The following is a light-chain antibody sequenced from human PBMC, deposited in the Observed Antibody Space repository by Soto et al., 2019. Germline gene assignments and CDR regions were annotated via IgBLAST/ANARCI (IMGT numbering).Light chain of an antibody. CDR2: DAS. CDR3: LQYENYWT. J-gene: IGKJ1*01. Sequence: DIQMTQSPSTLSASVGDRVTITCRASQSISSWLAWYQQKPGKAPKLLIYDASNLESGVPSRFSGSGSGTEFTLTISNLQPDDFATYYCLQYENYWTFGQGTKVDIK. CDR1: QSISSW. V-gene: IGKV1-5*01.